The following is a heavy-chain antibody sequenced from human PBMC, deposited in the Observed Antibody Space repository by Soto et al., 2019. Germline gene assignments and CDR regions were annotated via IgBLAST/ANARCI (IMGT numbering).Heavy chain of an antibody. D-gene: IGHD3-9*01. CDR2: IYYSGST. CDR1: GGSISSYC. V-gene: IGHV4-59*08. J-gene: IGHJ4*02. CDR3: ARSYDILTGYNRYYFDY. Sequence: PSEILSLTCTVSGGSISSYCWSWIRQPPGKGLEWIGYIYYSGSTNYNPSLKSRVTISVDTSKNQFSLKLSSVTAADTAVYYCARSYDILTGYNRYYFDYWGQGTLVTVSS.